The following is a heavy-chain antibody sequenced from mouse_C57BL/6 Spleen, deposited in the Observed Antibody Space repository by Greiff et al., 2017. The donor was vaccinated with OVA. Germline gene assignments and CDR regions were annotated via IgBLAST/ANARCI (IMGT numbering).Heavy chain of an antibody. CDR3: ATYSNYHYAMDY. CDR2: IEPEDGET. J-gene: IGHJ4*01. V-gene: IGHV14-2*01. D-gene: IGHD2-5*01. Sequence: VQLQQSGAELVKPGASVKLSCTASGFNIKDYYMHWVKQRTEQGLEWIGRIEPEDGETTSAPKSQGKATITADTAYNTAYLQLISLTSEDTAVYYCATYSNYHYAMDYWGQGTSVTVSS. CDR1: GFNIKDYY.